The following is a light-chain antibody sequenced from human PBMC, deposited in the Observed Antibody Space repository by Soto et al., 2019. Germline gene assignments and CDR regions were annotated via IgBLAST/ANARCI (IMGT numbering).Light chain of an antibody. Sequence: ETVMTQSPATLSVSTGERPTLSCRASQSVSSNLAWYQQKPGQAPRLLIYDASTRATGIPARFSGSGSGTEFTLTISSLQSEDFAVYYCQQYNTWPLTFGPGTKVEIK. V-gene: IGKV3-15*01. J-gene: IGKJ3*01. CDR2: DAS. CDR3: QQYNTWPLT. CDR1: QSVSSN.